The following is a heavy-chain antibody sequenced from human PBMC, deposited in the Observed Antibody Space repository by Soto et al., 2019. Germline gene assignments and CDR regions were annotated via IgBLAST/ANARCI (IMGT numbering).Heavy chain of an antibody. J-gene: IGHJ4*02. CDR3: SKGAQYSSSWYRSFYFDY. V-gene: IGHV3-30*18. D-gene: IGHD6-13*01. CDR1: GFTFSSYG. CDR2: ISYAGSNK. Sequence: QVQLVESGGGVVQPGRSLRLSCAASGFTFSSYGMHWVRQAPGKGLEWVAVISYAGSNKYYADSVKGRFTISRDNSKNTLYLQMKSLRAEDTAVYYCSKGAQYSSSWYRSFYFDYWGQGTLVTVSS.